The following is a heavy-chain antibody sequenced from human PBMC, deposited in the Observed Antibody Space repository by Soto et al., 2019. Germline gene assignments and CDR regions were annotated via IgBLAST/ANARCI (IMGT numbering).Heavy chain of an antibody. CDR3: ARGAGVTARNPFDY. Sequence: PSETLSLTCTVSGGSISSGGYYWSWIRQHPGKGLEWIGYIYYSGSTYYNPSLKSLVTISVDTSKNQFSLKLSSVTAADTAVYYCARGAGVTARNPFDYWGQGTLVTVSS. CDR1: GGSISSGGYY. V-gene: IGHV4-31*01. CDR2: IYYSGST. D-gene: IGHD5-18*01. J-gene: IGHJ4*02.